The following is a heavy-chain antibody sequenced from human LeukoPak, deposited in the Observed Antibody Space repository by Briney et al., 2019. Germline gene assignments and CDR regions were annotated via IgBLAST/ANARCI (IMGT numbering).Heavy chain of an antibody. D-gene: IGHD2-15*01. CDR2: IIPIFGTA. CDR1: GGTFSSYA. V-gene: IGHV1-69*05. J-gene: IGHJ4*02. Sequence: SVKVSCKASGGTFSSYAISWVRQAPGQGLEWMGRIIPIFGTANYAQKFQGRVTITTDESTSTAYMELSSLRSEDTAVYYCARDPGGYCSGGSCFLPYYFDYWGQGTLVTVSS. CDR3: ARDPGGYCSGGSCFLPYYFDY.